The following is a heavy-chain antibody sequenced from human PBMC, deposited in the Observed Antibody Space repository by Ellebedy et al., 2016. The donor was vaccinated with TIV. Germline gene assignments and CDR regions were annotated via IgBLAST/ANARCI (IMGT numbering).Heavy chain of an antibody. D-gene: IGHD6-6*01. Sequence: AASVKVSCKAPGNTFRRFYLHWVRQTPGQGLEWMGIIDPSGGGPTYEQKFQGRVTMTRDTSTNTVFMELRGLSFEDTAVYFCARCNRVRSSAFDIWGQGTTVTVAS. CDR2: IDPSGGGP. V-gene: IGHV1-46*01. J-gene: IGHJ3*02. CDR1: GNTFRRFY. CDR3: ARCNRVRSSAFDI.